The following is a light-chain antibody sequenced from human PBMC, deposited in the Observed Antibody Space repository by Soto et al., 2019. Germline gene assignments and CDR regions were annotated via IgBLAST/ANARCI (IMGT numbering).Light chain of an antibody. J-gene: IGLJ1*01. CDR2: EVS. CDR1: SHDIGGYKY. CDR3: SSYTSSSTPLYV. V-gene: IGLV2-14*01. Sequence: QSALTQPASVSGSPGQSITISCTGTSHDIGGYKYVSWYQQHPGKAPKLMIYEVSNRPSGVSNRFSGSKSGNTASLTISGLQAEDEADYYCSSYTSSSTPLYVFGTGTKLTVL.